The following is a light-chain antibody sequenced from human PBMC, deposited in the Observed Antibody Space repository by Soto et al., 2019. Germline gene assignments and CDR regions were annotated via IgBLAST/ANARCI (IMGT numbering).Light chain of an antibody. V-gene: IGLV2-23*01. Sequence: QSALTQPASVSGSPGQSITISCTGTSSDVGSYNLVSWYQQHPGKAPKLMIYEGSKRPSGVSNRFSGSKSGNTASLTISGLQAEDEADYYCCPYAGSRVFRGATKLTVL. CDR1: SSDVGSYNL. CDR2: EGS. J-gene: IGLJ2*01. CDR3: CPYAGSRV.